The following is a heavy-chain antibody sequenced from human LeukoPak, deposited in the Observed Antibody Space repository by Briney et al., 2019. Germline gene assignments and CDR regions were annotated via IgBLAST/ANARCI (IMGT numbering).Heavy chain of an antibody. CDR1: GGSISSDDYC. Sequence: SQTLSLTCSVSGGSISSDDYCWNWIRQHPGKGLEWIGYIYYSGSTYYNASLKSRVTISVDTSKNQFSLKLTSVTAADTAVYYCARDRYDSYPMDVWGQGTTVTVSS. CDR2: IYYSGST. D-gene: IGHD3-3*01. V-gene: IGHV4-31*03. CDR3: ARDRYDSYPMDV. J-gene: IGHJ6*02.